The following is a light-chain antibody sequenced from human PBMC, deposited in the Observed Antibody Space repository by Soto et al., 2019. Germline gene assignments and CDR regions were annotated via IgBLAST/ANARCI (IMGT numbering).Light chain of an antibody. CDR2: GAS. CDR3: QQYNNWPPWT. Sequence: EIVMTQSPATRSVSPGERVTLSCRASQSVSVDLAWYQQRPGQAPRLLIYGASTRATGIPVRFSGSGSGTEFSLTISSLQSEDFAFYYCQQYNNWPPWTFGQGTKVDIK. V-gene: IGKV3-15*01. CDR1: QSVSVD. J-gene: IGKJ1*01.